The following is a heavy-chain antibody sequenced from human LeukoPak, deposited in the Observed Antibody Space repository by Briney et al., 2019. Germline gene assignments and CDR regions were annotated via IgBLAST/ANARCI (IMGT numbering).Heavy chain of an antibody. D-gene: IGHD6-19*01. CDR3: ARDRGAHSNGWYSVGFAI. J-gene: IGHJ3*02. V-gene: IGHV4-39*02. Sequence: PSETLSLTCTVSGGSISSSSYYWGWIRQPPGKGLEWIGSIYYSGSTYYNPSLKSRVTISVDTSKNQFSLKLSSVTAADTTVYYCARDRGAHSNGWYSVGFAIWGQGTMVTVSS. CDR2: IYYSGST. CDR1: GGSISSSSYY.